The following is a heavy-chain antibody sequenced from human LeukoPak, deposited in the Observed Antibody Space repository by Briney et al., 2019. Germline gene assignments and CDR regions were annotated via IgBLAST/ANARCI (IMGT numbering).Heavy chain of an antibody. CDR1: GGSFSGYY. Sequence: SETLSLTCAVYGGSFSGYYWSWIRQPTGKGLEWIGEINHSGSTNYNPSLKSRVTISVDTSKNQFSLKLSSVTAADTAVYYCARHGIAVASNSFDPWGQGTLVTVSS. CDR3: ARHGIAVASNSFDP. J-gene: IGHJ5*02. V-gene: IGHV4-34*01. D-gene: IGHD6-19*01. CDR2: INHSGST.